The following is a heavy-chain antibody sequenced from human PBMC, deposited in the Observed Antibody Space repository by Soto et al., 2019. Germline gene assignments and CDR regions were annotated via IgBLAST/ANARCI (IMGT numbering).Heavy chain of an antibody. CDR3: ARHIKRRDLIRGGFDP. Sequence: QLQLQESGPGLVKPSETLSLTCTVSGGSISSSSYYWGWIRQPPGKGLEWIGSIYYSGSTYYNPPLKSRVTISVDTSKTQFSLMLSSVTAADTAVYYCARHIKRRDLIRGGFDPWGQGTLVTVSS. V-gene: IGHV4-39*01. J-gene: IGHJ5*02. D-gene: IGHD3-10*01. CDR1: GGSISSSSYY. CDR2: IYYSGST.